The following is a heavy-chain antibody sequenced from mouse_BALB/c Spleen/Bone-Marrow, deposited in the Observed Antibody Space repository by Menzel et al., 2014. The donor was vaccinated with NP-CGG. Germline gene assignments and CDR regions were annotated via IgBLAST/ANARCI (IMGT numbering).Heavy chain of an antibody. D-gene: IGHD2-4*01. J-gene: IGHJ1*01. CDR3: ARDINYDIYWYFDV. V-gene: IGHV7-3*02. CDR2: IRNKAKGYTT. CDR1: GFTFTDYY. Sequence: EVQLQESGGGLVQPGGSLRLSCATSGFTFTDYYMSWVRQPPGKALEWLGFIRNKAKGYTTEHSASVKGRFTISRDSSQSILYLQMNTLRAEDSATYYCARDINYDIYWYFDVWGAGTTVTVSS.